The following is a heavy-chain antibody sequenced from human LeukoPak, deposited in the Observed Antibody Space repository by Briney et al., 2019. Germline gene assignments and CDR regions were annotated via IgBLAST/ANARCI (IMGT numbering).Heavy chain of an antibody. CDR1: GFTFSTYW. CDR2: ISGSGSGGST. Sequence: GGSLRLSCAASGFTFSTYWMHWVRQAPGKGLEWVSSISGSGSGGSTYYADSVKGRFTISRDNSRNTLYLQMNSLRAEDTAVYYCAKSSYNRFDYWGQGTLVTVSS. D-gene: IGHD5-24*01. J-gene: IGHJ4*02. CDR3: AKSSYNRFDY. V-gene: IGHV3-23*01.